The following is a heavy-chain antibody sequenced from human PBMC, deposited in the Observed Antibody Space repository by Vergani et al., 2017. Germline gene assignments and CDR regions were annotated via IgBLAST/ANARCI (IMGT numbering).Heavy chain of an antibody. CDR2: ISARYPST. D-gene: IGHD3-10*01. CDR1: GFTFSACP. J-gene: IGHJ6*02. CDR3: ARDRYYLGSGSYPYFYYYGLDV. Sequence: VQLVESGGGVVQPGTSLRLSCAASGFTFSACPMTWVRQAPGKGLEWVSAISARYPSTYYADSVKGRFTISRDNAKSSLYLQMNSLRAEDTGVYYCARDRYYLGSGSYPYFYYYGLDVWGQGTAVTVSS. V-gene: IGHV3-23*04.